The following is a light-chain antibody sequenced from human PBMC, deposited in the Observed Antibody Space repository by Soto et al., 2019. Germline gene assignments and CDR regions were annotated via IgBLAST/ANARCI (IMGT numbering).Light chain of an antibody. Sequence: QSALTQPPSASGTPGQRVIISCSGSSSNIGNNFVYWHQQLPGAAPKLLIYRNNQRPSGVPDRFSGSKSGTSASLAISELRSEDEADYYCAAWDDSVSGVFGTGTKVTVL. J-gene: IGLJ1*01. CDR3: AAWDDSVSGV. CDR1: SSNIGNNF. V-gene: IGLV1-47*01. CDR2: RNN.